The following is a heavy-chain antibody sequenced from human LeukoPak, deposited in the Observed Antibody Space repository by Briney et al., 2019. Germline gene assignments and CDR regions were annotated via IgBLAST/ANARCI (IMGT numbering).Heavy chain of an antibody. D-gene: IGHD2-2*02. Sequence: ASVMVSCKASGYTFTSYYMHWVRQAPGQGLEWMGIINPSGGSTSYAQKFQGRVTMTRDTSTSTVYMELSSLRSEDTAVYYCARGRANYCSSTSCYTEAYFDYWGQGTLVTVSS. V-gene: IGHV1-46*01. CDR2: INPSGGST. CDR1: GYTFTSYY. J-gene: IGHJ4*02. CDR3: ARGRANYCSSTSCYTEAYFDY.